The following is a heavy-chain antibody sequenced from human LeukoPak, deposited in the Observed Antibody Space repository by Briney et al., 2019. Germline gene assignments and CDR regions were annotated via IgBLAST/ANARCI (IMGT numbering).Heavy chain of an antibody. V-gene: IGHV3-48*01. CDR1: GFTFSDYS. J-gene: IGHJ3*02. CDR2: IDRFSHTI. CDR3: ARGKTSDDIIEDAFDI. Sequence: GGSLRLSCGASGFTFSDYSMNWVRQSPGKGLEWVSYIDRFSHTISYADSVKGRFTTSRDYSQNTLLLQMNSLRAEDTALYYCARGKTSDDIIEDAFDIWGQGTMVAVSS. D-gene: IGHD3-9*01.